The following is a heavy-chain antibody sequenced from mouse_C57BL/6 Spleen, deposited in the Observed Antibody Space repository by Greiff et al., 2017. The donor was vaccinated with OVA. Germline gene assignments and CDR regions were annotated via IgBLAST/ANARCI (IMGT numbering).Heavy chain of an antibody. CDR3: ARSLDSAGYEDAMDY. D-gene: IGHD3-2*02. CDR1: GYAFSSSW. V-gene: IGHV1-82*01. Sequence: QVQLKESGPELVKPGASVKISCKASGYAFSSSWMNWVKQRPGKGLEWIGRIYPGDGDTNYNGKFKGKATLTADKSSSTAYMQLSSLTSEDSAVYVCARSLDSAGYEDAMDYWGQGTSVTVSS. J-gene: IGHJ4*01. CDR2: IYPGDGDT.